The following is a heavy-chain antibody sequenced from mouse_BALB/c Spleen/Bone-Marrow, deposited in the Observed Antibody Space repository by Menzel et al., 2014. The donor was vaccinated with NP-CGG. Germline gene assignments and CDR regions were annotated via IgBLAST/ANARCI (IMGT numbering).Heavy chain of an antibody. D-gene: IGHD1-1*01. V-gene: IGHV1-7*01. Sequence: LVESGAELAKPGASVKMSCKASGYTFXSYWMHWVKQRPGQGLEWIGYINPSTGYTEYNQKFKDKATLTADKSSSTAYMQLGSLTSEDSAVYYCARQITTVDYAMDYWGQGTSVTVSS. CDR3: ARQITTVDYAMDY. J-gene: IGHJ4*01. CDR1: GYTFXSYW. CDR2: INPSTGYT.